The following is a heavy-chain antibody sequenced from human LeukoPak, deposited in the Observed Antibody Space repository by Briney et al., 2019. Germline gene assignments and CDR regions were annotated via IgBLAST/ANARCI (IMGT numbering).Heavy chain of an antibody. CDR1: GYTFTSYD. D-gene: IGHD3-10*01. CDR3: ATDGLWFGELGFDP. J-gene: IGHJ5*02. Sequence: ASVKVSCKASGYTFTSYDINWVRQAPGKGLEWMGGFDPEDGETIYAQKFQGSVTMTEDTSTDTAYMELSSRRSEDTAVYYRATDGLWFGELGFDPWGQGTLVTVSS. V-gene: IGHV1-24*01. CDR2: FDPEDGET.